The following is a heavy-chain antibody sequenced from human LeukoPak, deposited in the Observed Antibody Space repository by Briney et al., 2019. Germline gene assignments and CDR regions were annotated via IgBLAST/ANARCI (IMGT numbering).Heavy chain of an antibody. D-gene: IGHD3-3*01. CDR3: ATHDFWSGYSMDY. V-gene: IGHV3-23*01. J-gene: IGHJ4*02. CDR1: GFTFSSYA. Sequence: GGSLRLSCAASGFTFSSYAMSWVRQAPGKGLEWVSAISGSGGSTYYADSVKGRFTISRDNSKNTLYLQMNSLRAEDTAVYYCATHDFWSGYSMDYWGQGTLVTVSS. CDR2: ISGSGGST.